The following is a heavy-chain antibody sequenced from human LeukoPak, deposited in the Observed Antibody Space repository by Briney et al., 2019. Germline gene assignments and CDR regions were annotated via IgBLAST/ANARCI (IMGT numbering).Heavy chain of an antibody. D-gene: IGHD3-16*01. Sequence: ASVKVSCTASGYTFTGYYMHWVRQAPGQGLEWMGWINPDSGGTNYAQKFQGRVTMTRDTSISTAYLELSRRSSDETAVYYCAREPDVYGDTPFFDYWGQRTLVTVSS. CDR1: GYTFTGYY. CDR2: INPDSGGT. CDR3: AREPDVYGDTPFFDY. J-gene: IGHJ4*02. V-gene: IGHV1-2*02.